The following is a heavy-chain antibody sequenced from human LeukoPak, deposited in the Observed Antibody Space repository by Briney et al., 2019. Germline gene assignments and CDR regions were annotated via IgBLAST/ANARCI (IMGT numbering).Heavy chain of an antibody. V-gene: IGHV4-61*09. D-gene: IGHD6-6*01. CDR2: IYTSGST. J-gene: IGHJ3*02. CDR1: GGSISSSSYY. CDR3: ARVLYSSSSDAFDI. Sequence: SETLSLTCTVSGGSISSSSYYWSWIRQPAGKGLEWIGHIYTSGSTNYNPSLKSRVTMSVDTSKNQFSLKLSSVTAADTAVYYCARVLYSSSSDAFDIWGQGTMVTVSS.